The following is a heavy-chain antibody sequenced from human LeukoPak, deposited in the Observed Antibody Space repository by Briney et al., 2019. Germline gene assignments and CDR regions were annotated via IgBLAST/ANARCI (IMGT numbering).Heavy chain of an antibody. CDR3: AREVGGSPNWFDP. CDR2: IRYNGRTT. V-gene: IGHV3-30*02. CDR1: GFTFSSSG. J-gene: IGHJ5*02. D-gene: IGHD1-26*01. Sequence: GGSLRLSCVASGFTFSSSGMHWVRQAPGKGLEWVAFIRYNGRTTYYADSVKGRFTISRDNSKNTVFLQMYSLRAEDTAVYYCAREVGGSPNWFDPWGQGTLVTVSS.